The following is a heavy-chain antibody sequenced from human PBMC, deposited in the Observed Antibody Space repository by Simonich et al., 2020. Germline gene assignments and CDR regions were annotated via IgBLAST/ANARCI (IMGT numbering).Heavy chain of an antibody. CDR3: ARGALTGDYYYMDV. D-gene: IGHD7-27*01. V-gene: IGHV1-2*02. CDR1: GYTFPGYY. CDR2: INPNSGGT. Sequence: QVQLVQSGAEVKTPGASVKVSCKASGYTFPGYYMHWVRQAPGQGLEGMGWINPNSGGTNTAQKFQGRVTMTRDTSISTAYMELSRLRSDDTAVYYCARGALTGDYYYMDVWGKGTTVTVSS. J-gene: IGHJ6*03.